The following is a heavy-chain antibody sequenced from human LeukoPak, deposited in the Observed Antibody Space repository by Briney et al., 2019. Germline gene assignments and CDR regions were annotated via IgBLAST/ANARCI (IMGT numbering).Heavy chain of an antibody. V-gene: IGHV4-61*01. CDR2: VYYSGST. Sequence: PSETLSLTFTVSGASVSNASYYWSWIRQPPGKGLDWIGYVYYSGSTNYSPSLKSRVTVSVDTSKNQFSLKLTSVTAADTAVYYCARVRYGSGSYYFDNWGQGTLVTVSS. CDR3: ARVRYGSGSYYFDN. J-gene: IGHJ4*02. D-gene: IGHD3-10*01. CDR1: GASVSNASYY.